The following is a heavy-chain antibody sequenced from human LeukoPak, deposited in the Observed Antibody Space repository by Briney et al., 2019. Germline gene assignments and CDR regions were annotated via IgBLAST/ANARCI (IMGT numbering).Heavy chain of an antibody. Sequence: GGSLRLSSEASGLDFSRHAMTWVRQAPGKGLEWVSGITSSGASTFHAESVQGRFTISRDNSKNTLYLQMNSLRAEDTAVYYCATRPPSETYYGVLDYWGQGTLVTVSS. J-gene: IGHJ4*02. CDR1: GLDFSRHA. CDR3: ATRPPSETYYGVLDY. CDR2: ITSSGAST. D-gene: IGHD4-17*01. V-gene: IGHV3-23*01.